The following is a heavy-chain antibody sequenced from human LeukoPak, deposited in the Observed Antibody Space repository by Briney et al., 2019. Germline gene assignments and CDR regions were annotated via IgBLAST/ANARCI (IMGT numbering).Heavy chain of an antibody. D-gene: IGHD6-13*01. CDR1: GFTFSSYS. CDR2: ISSSSSTI. Sequence: GGSLRLSCAASGFTFSSYSMNWVRQAPGKGLEWVSYISSSSSTIYYADSVEGRFTISRDNSKNTLYLQMNSLRAEDTAVYYCARSSRAAAWKYYFDYWGQGTLVTVSS. J-gene: IGHJ4*02. CDR3: ARSSRAAAWKYYFDY. V-gene: IGHV3-48*01.